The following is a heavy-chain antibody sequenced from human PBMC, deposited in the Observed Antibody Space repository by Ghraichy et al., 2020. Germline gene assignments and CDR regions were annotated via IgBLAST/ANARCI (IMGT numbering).Heavy chain of an antibody. D-gene: IGHD2-8*02. Sequence: GGSLRLSCAASGFTFSGFAMGWVRQVPGKGLEWVSAISGTADSTYYADSVKGRFTISRDNSKGTVSLQMNGLRAEDTAIHYCAKLRGHSYWHAMDVWGQGTTVTVSS. CDR1: GFTFSGFA. V-gene: IGHV3-23*01. CDR2: ISGTADST. J-gene: IGHJ6*02. CDR3: AKLRGHSYWHAMDV.